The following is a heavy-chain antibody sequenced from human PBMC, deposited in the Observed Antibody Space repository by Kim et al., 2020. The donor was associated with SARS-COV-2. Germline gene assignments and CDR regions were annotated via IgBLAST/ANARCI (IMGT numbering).Heavy chain of an antibody. J-gene: IGHJ6*02. CDR3: ARGVLRFLEWLPKVRGYGMDV. V-gene: IGHV4-34*01. Sequence: SETLSLTCAVYGGSFSGYYWSWIRQPPGKGLEWIGEINHSGSTNYNPSLKSRVTISVDTSKNQFSLKLSSVTAADTAVYYCARGVLRFLEWLPKVRGYGMDVWGPGTTVTVSS. CDR2: INHSGST. CDR1: GGSFSGYY. D-gene: IGHD3-3*01.